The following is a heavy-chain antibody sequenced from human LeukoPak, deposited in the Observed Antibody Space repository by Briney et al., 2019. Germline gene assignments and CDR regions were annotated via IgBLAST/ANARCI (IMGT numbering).Heavy chain of an antibody. CDR3: AKESAKYYYDSSGYPTVD. V-gene: IGHV3-23*01. J-gene: IGHJ4*02. Sequence: GGSLRLSCAASGFTFSSYAMSWVRQAPGKGLEWVSAISGSGGSTYYADSVKGRFTISRDNSKNTLYLQMNSLRAEDTAVYYCAKESAKYYYDSSGYPTVDWGQGTLVTVSS. CDR2: ISGSGGST. D-gene: IGHD3-22*01. CDR1: GFTFSSYA.